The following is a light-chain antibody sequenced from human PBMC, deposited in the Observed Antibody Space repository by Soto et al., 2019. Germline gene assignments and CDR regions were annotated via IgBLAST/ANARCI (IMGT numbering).Light chain of an antibody. CDR1: SSDVGGFKY. Sequence: QPVLTQPPSASGSPGQSVTISCTGTSSDVGGFKYVSWYQQHPGKAPKLIILEVHNRPSGVSDRFSGSKSGNTASLTISGLQADDEADYYCSSYSRDTTVLFGGGTKLTVL. V-gene: IGLV2-8*01. CDR2: EVH. CDR3: SSYSRDTTVL. J-gene: IGLJ2*01.